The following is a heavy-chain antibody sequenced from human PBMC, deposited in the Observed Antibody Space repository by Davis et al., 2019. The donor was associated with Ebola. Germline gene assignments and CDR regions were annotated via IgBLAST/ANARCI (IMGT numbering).Heavy chain of an antibody. CDR2: ISSSSSYI. J-gene: IGHJ3*02. D-gene: IGHD3-22*01. CDR3: ARSQYGTTMIVVVSNDAFDI. V-gene: IGHV3-21*05. Sequence: GESLKISCAASGFTFSSYSMNWVRQAPGKGLEWVSYISSSSSYIYYADSVKGRFTISRDNAKNSLYLQMNSLRAEDTAVYYCARSQYGTTMIVVVSNDAFDIWGQGTMVTVSS. CDR1: GFTFSSYS.